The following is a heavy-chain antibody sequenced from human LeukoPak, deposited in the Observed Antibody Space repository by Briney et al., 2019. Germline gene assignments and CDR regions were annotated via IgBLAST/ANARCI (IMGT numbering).Heavy chain of an antibody. CDR2: IWGSGVTT. J-gene: IGHJ3*01. CDR1: GFIFSNYA. V-gene: IGHV3-23*01. CDR3: GRDPNGGYVGAFEF. Sequence: GGSLRLSCAASGFIFSNYALVWVRQAPGKGLEWVSSIWGSGVTTRYADAVKGRFTISRDNSKNALYLQMNSLGADDTAVYFCGRDPNGGYVGAFEFWGQGTMVTVSS. D-gene: IGHD5-12*01.